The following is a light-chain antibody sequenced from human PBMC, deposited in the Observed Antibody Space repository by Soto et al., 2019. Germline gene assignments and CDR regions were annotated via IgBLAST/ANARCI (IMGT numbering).Light chain of an antibody. V-gene: IGKV1-6*01. CDR1: QGIRND. CDR3: LQDYNYPYT. Sequence: AIQMTQSPSSLSASVGDRVTITCRASQGIRNDLGWYQQKPGKAPKLLIYDASSLQSGVPSRFSGSGSGTDFALTISSLQPEDFATYYCLQDYNYPYTFGQGTKLEIK. J-gene: IGKJ2*01. CDR2: DAS.